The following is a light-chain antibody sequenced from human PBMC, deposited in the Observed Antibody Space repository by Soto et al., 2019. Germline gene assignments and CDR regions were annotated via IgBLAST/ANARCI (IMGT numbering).Light chain of an antibody. CDR1: QSVRSSY. CDR3: QQYDNSEPLS. Sequence: EIVLTQSPATLSLSPGDRATLSCGASQSVRSSYVAWYQQKAGLAPRLLIYDGSSRASGIPDRFSGSGSGTDFTLTIGRLEPEDFALYYCQQYDNSEPLSFGGGTKV. V-gene: IGKV3D-20*01. J-gene: IGKJ4*01. CDR2: DGS.